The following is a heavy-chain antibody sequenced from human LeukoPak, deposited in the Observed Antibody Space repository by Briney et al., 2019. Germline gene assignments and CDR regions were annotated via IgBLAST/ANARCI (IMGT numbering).Heavy chain of an antibody. CDR2: INHSGST. D-gene: IGHD6-19*01. CDR3: ARGPGGGTVAGILNY. CDR1: GGSFSGYY. V-gene: IGHV4-34*01. Sequence: PSETLSLTCAVYGGSFSGYYWSWIRQPPGKGLEWLGEINHSGSTNYNPSLKSRVTISVDTSKNQCSLKLSSVTAADTAVYYCARGPGGGTVAGILNYWGQGTLVTVSS. J-gene: IGHJ4*02.